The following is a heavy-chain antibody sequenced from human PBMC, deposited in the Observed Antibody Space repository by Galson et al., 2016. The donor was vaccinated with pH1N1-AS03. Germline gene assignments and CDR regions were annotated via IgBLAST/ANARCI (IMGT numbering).Heavy chain of an antibody. V-gene: IGHV1-18*01. J-gene: IGHJ4*02. CDR2: ISAYSGNT. CDR1: GYTFTNFG. Sequence: SVKVSCKASGYTFTNFGINWVRQAPGQSLEWLGWISAYSGNTDYAQSLQGRVSMTTDPSTSTAYMELTSLTSDDTAIYHCARDLRSDFGNSFVAGVQVGRYWGQGTLVTVSS. D-gene: IGHD3-10*01. CDR3: ARDLRSDFGNSFVAGVQVGRY.